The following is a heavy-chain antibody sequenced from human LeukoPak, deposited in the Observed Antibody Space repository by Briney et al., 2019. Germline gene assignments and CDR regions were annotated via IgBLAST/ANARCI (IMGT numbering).Heavy chain of an antibody. D-gene: IGHD1-26*01. CDR1: GFTFDDYA. CDR3: AKARSGPYYGSYFDY. CDR2: ITGDGGST. V-gene: IGHV3-43*02. J-gene: IGHJ4*02. Sequence: PGGSLRLSCAASGFTFDDYAMHWVRQAPGKGLKWVSLITGDGGSTHYADSLKGRFTISRDNSKNSLYLQMNSLTTKDTALYYCAKARSGPYYGSYFDYWGQGTLVTVSS.